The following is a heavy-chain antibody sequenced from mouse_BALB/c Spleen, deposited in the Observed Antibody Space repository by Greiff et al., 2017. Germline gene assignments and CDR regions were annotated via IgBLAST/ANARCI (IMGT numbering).Heavy chain of an antibody. Sequence: QVQLQQSGAELVRPGTSVKVSCKASGYAFTNYLIEWVKQRPGQGLEWIGVINPGSGGTNYNEKFKGKATLTADKSSSTAYMQLSSLTSDDSADYFCARGSSSFDYWGQGTTLTVSS. J-gene: IGHJ2*01. V-gene: IGHV1-54*01. CDR3: ARGSSSFDY. D-gene: IGHD1-1*01. CDR2: INPGSGGT. CDR1: GYAFTNYL.